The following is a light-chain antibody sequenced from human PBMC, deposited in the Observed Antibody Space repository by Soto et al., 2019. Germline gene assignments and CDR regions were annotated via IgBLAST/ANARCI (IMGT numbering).Light chain of an antibody. J-gene: IGKJ2*01. CDR2: DAS. CDR1: QSVSSN. Sequence: EIVMTQSPATLSVSPGERATLSCRASQSVSSNLAWYQQKPGQAPRLLIYDASTRATGIPARFSGSGSGTEFTLTISSLQSEDFAVYYCQQYNKCPYTFGQGTKLEIK. V-gene: IGKV3-15*01. CDR3: QQYNKCPYT.